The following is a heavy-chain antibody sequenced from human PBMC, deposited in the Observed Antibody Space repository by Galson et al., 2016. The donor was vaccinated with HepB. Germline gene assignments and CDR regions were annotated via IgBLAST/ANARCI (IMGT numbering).Heavy chain of an antibody. D-gene: IGHD5-18*01. CDR1: GGSISSSSYY. V-gene: IGHV4-39*01. CDR3: ARHLKIQLWLRGNWFDP. J-gene: IGHJ5*02. Sequence: LSLTCTVSGGSISSSSYYWGWIRQPPGKGLEWIGSIYYSGSTYYNPSLKSRVTISVDTSKNQFSLKLSSVTAADTAVYYCARHLKIQLWLRGNWFDPWGQGTPVTVSS. CDR2: IYYSGST.